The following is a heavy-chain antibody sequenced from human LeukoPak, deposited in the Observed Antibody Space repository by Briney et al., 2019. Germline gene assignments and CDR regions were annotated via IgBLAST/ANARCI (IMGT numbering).Heavy chain of an antibody. CDR2: IWYDGSNK. CDR3: AKDGTIGYYYDSSGVLYYFDY. J-gene: IGHJ4*02. V-gene: IGHV3-33*06. CDR1: GFTFSSYG. D-gene: IGHD3-22*01. Sequence: GGSLRLSCAASGFTFSSYGMHWVCQAPGKGLEWVAVIWYDGSNKYYADSVKGRFTISRDNSKNTLYLQMNSLRAEDTAVYYCAKDGTIGYYYDSSGVLYYFDYWGQGTLVTVSS.